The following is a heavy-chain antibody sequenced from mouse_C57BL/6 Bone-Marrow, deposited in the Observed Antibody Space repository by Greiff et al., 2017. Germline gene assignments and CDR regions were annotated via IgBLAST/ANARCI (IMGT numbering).Heavy chain of an antibody. Sequence: QVQLQQPGAELVRPGTSVKLSCKASGYTFTSYWMHWVKQRPGQGLEWIGVIDPSDSYTNYNQKFKGKATLTVDTSSSTAYMQLSSLTSEDSAVYYCARSEDCYCCDYWGQGTTLTVSS. CDR1: GYTFTSYW. CDR2: IDPSDSYT. J-gene: IGHJ2*01. V-gene: IGHV1-59*01. CDR3: ARSEDCYCCDY.